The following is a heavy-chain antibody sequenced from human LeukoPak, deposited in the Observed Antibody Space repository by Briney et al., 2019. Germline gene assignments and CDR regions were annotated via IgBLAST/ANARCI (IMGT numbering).Heavy chain of an antibody. J-gene: IGHJ6*03. V-gene: IGHV3-48*03. Sequence: GGSLRLSCAASGFTFSSYEMNWVRQAPGKGLEWVSYISSSGSTIYYADSVKGRFTISRDNAKNSLYLQMNSLRAEDTAVYYCARRYSSSWSPDLILGLSDYYYYMDVWGKGTTVTVSS. CDR2: ISSSGSTI. CDR1: GFTFSSYE. CDR3: ARRYSSSWSPDLILGLSDYYYYMDV. D-gene: IGHD6-13*01.